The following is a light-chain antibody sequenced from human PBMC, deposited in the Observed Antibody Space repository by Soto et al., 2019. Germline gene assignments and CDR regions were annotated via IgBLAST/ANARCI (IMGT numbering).Light chain of an antibody. Sequence: IVLTQSPGTLSLSPGERATLSCRASQSVSSTYIAWYQQNPGQAPRLLIYGASSRATVIPGRFSGSGSGTDFTLTISRLEPEDFAVYFCQQYGRSPPFTFGQGTKVEIK. J-gene: IGKJ2*01. CDR1: QSVSSTY. CDR2: GAS. V-gene: IGKV3-20*01. CDR3: QQYGRSPPFT.